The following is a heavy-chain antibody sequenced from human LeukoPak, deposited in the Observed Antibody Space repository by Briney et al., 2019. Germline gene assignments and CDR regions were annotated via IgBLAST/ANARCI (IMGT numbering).Heavy chain of an antibody. Sequence: GGSLRLSCAASGFTFSGSAMHWVRQASGKGLEWVGRIRSKANSYATAYAASVKGRFTISRDDSKNTAYLQMNSLKTEDTAVYYCTRFSIRYSSSWYPGVWGQGTTVTVSS. D-gene: IGHD6-13*01. CDR1: GFTFSGSA. V-gene: IGHV3-73*01. CDR3: TRFSIRYSSSWYPGV. CDR2: IRSKANSYAT. J-gene: IGHJ6*02.